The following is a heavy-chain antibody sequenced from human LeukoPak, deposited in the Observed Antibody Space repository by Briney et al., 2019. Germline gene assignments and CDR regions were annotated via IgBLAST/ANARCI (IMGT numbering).Heavy chain of an antibody. J-gene: IGHJ3*02. V-gene: IGHV4-59*08. CDR3: ASRMTTVTTYAFDI. CDR1: GGSISGYY. CDR2: IYYSGST. D-gene: IGHD4-17*01. Sequence: SETLSLTCTVSGGSISGYYWSWIRQPPGKGLEWIGYIYYSGSTNYNPSLKSRVTISVDTSKNQFSLKLSSVTAADTAVYYCASRMTTVTTYAFDIWGQGTMVTVSS.